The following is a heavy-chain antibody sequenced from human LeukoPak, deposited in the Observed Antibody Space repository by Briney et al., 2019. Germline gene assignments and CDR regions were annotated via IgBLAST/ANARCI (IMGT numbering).Heavy chain of an antibody. CDR1: GGSISSGSYY. D-gene: IGHD3-9*01. CDR2: IYTSGST. J-gene: IGHJ4*02. V-gene: IGHV4-61*02. Sequence: SETLSLTCTVSGGSISSGSYYWSWIRQPAGKGLEWIGRIYTSGSTNYNPSLKSRVTISVDTSKNQFSLKLNSVTAADTAVYYCARQRPIPYYDILTGYYTNGYYFDYWGQGTLVTVSS. CDR3: ARQRPIPYYDILTGYYTNGYYFDY.